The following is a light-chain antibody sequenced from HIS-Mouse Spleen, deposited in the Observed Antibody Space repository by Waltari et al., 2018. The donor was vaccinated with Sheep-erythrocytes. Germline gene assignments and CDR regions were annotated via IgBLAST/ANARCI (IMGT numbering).Light chain of an antibody. Sequence: QSALTQPRSVSGSPGQSVTISCPGTRSDVGGYNYVSWSQQHPGKAPKLMIYDVSKRPSGVPDRFSGSKSGNTASLTISGLQAEDEADYYCCSYAGSYNHVFATGTKVTVL. J-gene: IGLJ1*01. CDR3: CSYAGSYNHV. CDR2: DVS. CDR1: RSDVGGYNY. V-gene: IGLV2-11*01.